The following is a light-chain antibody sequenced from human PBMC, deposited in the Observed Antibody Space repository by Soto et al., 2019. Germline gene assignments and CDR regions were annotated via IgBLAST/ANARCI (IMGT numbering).Light chain of an antibody. J-gene: IGLJ3*02. CDR2: SSN. CDR1: SSNIGTNT. V-gene: IGLV1-44*01. CDR3: AAWDGSLNVVL. Sequence: QSVLTQPPSASGTPGQRVTISCSGSSSNIGTNTVNWYQQFPRSAPKLLMYSSNQRPSGVPDRFSGSESGTSASLAISGLQSEDEADYYCAAWDGSLNVVLFGGGTQLTVL.